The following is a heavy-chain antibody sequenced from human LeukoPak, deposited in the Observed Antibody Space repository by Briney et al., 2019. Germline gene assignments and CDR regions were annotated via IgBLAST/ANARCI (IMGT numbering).Heavy chain of an antibody. V-gene: IGHV3-21*01. Sequence: GGSLRLSCAASGFTFSSYSMNWVRQAPGKGLEWVSSISSSSSYIYYADSAKGRFTISRDNAKNSLYLQMNSLRAEDTAVYYCARAGYCSGGSCYSEGSYYYYYYGMDVWGQGTTVTVSS. CDR2: ISSSSSYI. D-gene: IGHD2-15*01. CDR1: GFTFSSYS. CDR3: ARAGYCSGGSCYSEGSYYYYYYGMDV. J-gene: IGHJ6*02.